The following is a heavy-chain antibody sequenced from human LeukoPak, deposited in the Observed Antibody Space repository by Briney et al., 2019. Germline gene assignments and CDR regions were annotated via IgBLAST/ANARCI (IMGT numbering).Heavy chain of an antibody. J-gene: IGHJ3*02. D-gene: IGHD2-2*02. CDR3: ATSLPGGYCSSTSCYKAAFDI. Sequence: PGGSLRLSCAASGFTFSDYYMSWVRQAPGKGLEWVANIKQDGSEKYYVDSVKGRFTISRDNAKNSLYLQMNSLRAEDTAVYYCATSLPGGYCSSTSCYKAAFDIWGQGTMVTVSS. CDR1: GFTFSDYY. CDR2: IKQDGSEK. V-gene: IGHV3-7*01.